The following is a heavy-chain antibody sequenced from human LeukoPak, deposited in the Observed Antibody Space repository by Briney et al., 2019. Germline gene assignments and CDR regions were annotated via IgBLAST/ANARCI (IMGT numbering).Heavy chain of an antibody. D-gene: IGHD3-22*01. V-gene: IGHV1-8*03. CDR2: MNPNSGNT. Sequence: ASVKVSCKASGYTFTSHDINWVRQATGQGLEWMGWMNPNSGNTGYAQKFQGRVTITRDTSISTAYMELSSLRSEDTAVYYCARGYYYDTSDYYRNNWFDPWGQGTLVTVS. CDR3: ARGYYYDTSDYYRNNWFDP. J-gene: IGHJ5*02. CDR1: GYTFTSHD.